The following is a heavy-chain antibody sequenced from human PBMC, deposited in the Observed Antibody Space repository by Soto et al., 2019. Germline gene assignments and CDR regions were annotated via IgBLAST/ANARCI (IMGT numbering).Heavy chain of an antibody. CDR1: GYTFTSYG. D-gene: IGHD3-10*01. Sequence: ASVKVSCKASGYTFTSYGISWVRQAPGQGLEWMGWISAYNGNTNYAQKLQGRVTMTTDTSTSTAYMELRSLRSDDTAVYYCARERRGLLWLGELLYRVRWGYYGMDVWGQGTTVTVSS. J-gene: IGHJ6*02. CDR3: ARERRGLLWLGELLYRVRWGYYGMDV. V-gene: IGHV1-18*01. CDR2: ISAYNGNT.